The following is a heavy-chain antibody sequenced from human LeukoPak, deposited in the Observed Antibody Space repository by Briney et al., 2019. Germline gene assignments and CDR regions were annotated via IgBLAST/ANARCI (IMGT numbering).Heavy chain of an antibody. Sequence: SETLSLTCTVSGGSISSSSYYWGWIRQPPGKGLEWIGSIYYSGSTYYNPSLKSRVTISVDTSKNQFSLKLSSVTAADTAVYYCARGDIRHYNWFDPWGQGTLVTVSS. V-gene: IGHV4-39*07. CDR1: GGSISSSSYY. CDR2: IYYSGST. D-gene: IGHD2-21*02. J-gene: IGHJ5*02. CDR3: ARGDIRHYNWFDP.